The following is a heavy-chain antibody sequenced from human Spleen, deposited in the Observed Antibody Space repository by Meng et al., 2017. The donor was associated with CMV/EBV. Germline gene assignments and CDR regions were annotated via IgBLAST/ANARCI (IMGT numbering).Heavy chain of an antibody. CDR3: ARAGSGSFAFDI. CDR1: GFSFSIYS. Sequence: GGSLRLSCAASGFSFSIYSMHWVRQAPGKGLEWVAVISYDGSKKYYADFVKGRFTTSRENAKKSLYLQMNSLRAGDTAVYYCARAGSGSFAFDIWGQGTMVTVSS. J-gene: IGHJ3*02. V-gene: IGHV3-30*14. CDR2: ISYDGSKK. D-gene: IGHD3-10*01.